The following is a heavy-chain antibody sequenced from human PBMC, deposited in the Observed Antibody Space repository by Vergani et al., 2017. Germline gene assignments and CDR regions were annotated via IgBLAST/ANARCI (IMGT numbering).Heavy chain of an antibody. V-gene: IGHV7-4-1*02. CDR3: ARERGITMVRGVGIAGY. CDR1: GYTFTNYP. CDR2: INTNSGNP. Sequence: QVQLLQSGSELKKPGASVRISCEASGYTFTNYPLIWVRQAPGQGLEFMGWINTNSGNPTYAPGFTGRFVFSLDTSVSTAYLQISGLKAEDTAVYYCARERGITMVRGVGIAGYWGQGTLVTVSS. J-gene: IGHJ4*02. D-gene: IGHD3-10*01.